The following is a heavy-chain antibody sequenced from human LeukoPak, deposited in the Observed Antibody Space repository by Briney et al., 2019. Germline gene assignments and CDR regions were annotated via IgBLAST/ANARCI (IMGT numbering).Heavy chain of an antibody. Sequence: GESLKISCKGSGYSFTSYWIGWVRQMPGKGLEWMGIIYPGDSDTRYSPSFQGQVTISADKSISTAYLQWSSLKASDTAMYYCARILDYDSSGYYAIGYWGQGTLVTVSS. D-gene: IGHD3-22*01. CDR2: IYPGDSDT. CDR3: ARILDYDSSGYYAIGY. CDR1: GYSFTSYW. V-gene: IGHV5-51*01. J-gene: IGHJ4*02.